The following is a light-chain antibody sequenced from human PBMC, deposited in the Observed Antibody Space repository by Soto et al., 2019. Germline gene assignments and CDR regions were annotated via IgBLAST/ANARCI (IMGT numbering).Light chain of an antibody. Sequence: AIRMTQSPSSFSASTGDRVSITCRARQSIGSYLAWYQQKPGKAPKLLIYAASTLQSGVPSRFSGSGSGTDFTLTISCLQSEDCATYYCQQYYSYPLTFGGGTKVEIK. V-gene: IGKV1-8*01. CDR3: QQYYSYPLT. CDR1: QSIGSY. J-gene: IGKJ4*01. CDR2: AAS.